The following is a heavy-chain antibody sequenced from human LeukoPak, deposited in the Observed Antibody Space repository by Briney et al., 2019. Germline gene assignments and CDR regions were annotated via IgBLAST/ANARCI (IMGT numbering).Heavy chain of an antibody. J-gene: IGHJ4*02. Sequence: PGGSLRLSCAASGFTFSSYWMSWVRQAPGKGLEWVADINHDGSEKYYVDSVKGRFTISRDNAKNSLYVQMNSLRAEDTAVYYCARDPTRRYDYWGQGTLVTVFS. CDR3: ARDPTRRYDY. D-gene: IGHD5-24*01. CDR2: INHDGSEK. V-gene: IGHV3-7*01. CDR1: GFTFSSYW.